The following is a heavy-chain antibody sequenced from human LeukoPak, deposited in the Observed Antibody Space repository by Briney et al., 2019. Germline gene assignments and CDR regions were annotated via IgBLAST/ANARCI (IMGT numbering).Heavy chain of an antibody. V-gene: IGHV3-30*02. CDR3: AKDPYSSGPYNWFDP. D-gene: IGHD6-19*01. CDR1: GFTFSSYG. CDR2: IRYDGSNK. J-gene: IGHJ5*02. Sequence: GGSLRLSCAASGFTFSSYGMHWVRQAPGKGLEWVAFIRYDGSNKYYADSVKGRFTISRDNSKNTLYLQMNRLGAEDTAVYYCAKDPYSSGPYNWFDPWGQGTLVTVSS.